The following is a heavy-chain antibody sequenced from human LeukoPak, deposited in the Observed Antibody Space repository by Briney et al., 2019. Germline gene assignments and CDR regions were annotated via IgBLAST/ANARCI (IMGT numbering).Heavy chain of an antibody. CDR3: AREWYSYGYEY. D-gene: IGHD5-18*01. Sequence: PSETLSLTCAVYGGSFSGYYWSWIRQPPGKGLEWIGEINHSGSTNYNPSLKSRVTISVDTSKNQCSLKLSSLTAADTAVYYCAREWYSYGYEYWGQGTLVTVSS. CDR1: GGSFSGYY. V-gene: IGHV4-34*01. J-gene: IGHJ4*02. CDR2: INHSGST.